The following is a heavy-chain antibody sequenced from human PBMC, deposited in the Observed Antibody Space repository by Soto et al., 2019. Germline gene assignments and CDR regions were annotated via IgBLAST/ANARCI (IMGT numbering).Heavy chain of an antibody. CDR2: ISYDGTNK. D-gene: IGHD3-22*01. CDR1: GFTLSRYA. Sequence: GGSLRLSCVVSGFTLSRYAMHWVRQAPGKGLEWVAAISYDGTNKNYADSVKGRFTISGDNSKDTLYLQMDSLRPDDTAVYYGARPPFDSSGYYRNWGQGTLVTVSS. J-gene: IGHJ4*02. CDR3: ARPPFDSSGYYRN. V-gene: IGHV3-30*04.